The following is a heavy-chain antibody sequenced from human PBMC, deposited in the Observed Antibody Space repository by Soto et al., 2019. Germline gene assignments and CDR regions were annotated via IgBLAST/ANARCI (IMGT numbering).Heavy chain of an antibody. CDR2: ISDHRHYT. J-gene: IGHJ4*02. V-gene: IGHV3-30*03. D-gene: IGHD6-19*01. CDR1: GFTFSRSG. Sequence: QVQLVESGGGVVQPGRSLRLACEGSGFTFSRSGMHWVRQAPGKGLEWVAVISDHRHYTKYADSVEDRFVISRDNSKNTLFLEMTSLRTEDTARYYCATDSGWYYLDNWGQGTLVTVSS. CDR3: ATDSGWYYLDN.